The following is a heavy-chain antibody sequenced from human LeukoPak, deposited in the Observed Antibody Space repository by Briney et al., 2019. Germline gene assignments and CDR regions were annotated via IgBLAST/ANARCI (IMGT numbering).Heavy chain of an antibody. D-gene: IGHD5-18*01. CDR1: GYTLTSYY. Sequence: ASVKVSCKASGYTLTSYYMHWVRQAPGRGLEWMGIINPSGGSTSYAQKFQGRVTMTRDTSTSTVYMELSSLRSEDTAVYYCASDKVPRRGYSYGYPGYWGQGTLVTVSP. CDR3: ASDKVPRRGYSYGYPGY. J-gene: IGHJ4*02. CDR2: INPSGGST. V-gene: IGHV1-46*03.